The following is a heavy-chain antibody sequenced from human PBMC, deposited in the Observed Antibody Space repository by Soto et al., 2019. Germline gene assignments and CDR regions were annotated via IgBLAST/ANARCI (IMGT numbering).Heavy chain of an antibody. Sequence: ASVKVSCKASGYTFYSHSISWVRQAPGQGLEWMGRINADYGNTQYAQKFRGRVTMTRDTSTTTVYMELTNLRSEDTAVYYCAAEEDYSNYDWFDPWGQGTLVNVSS. J-gene: IGHJ5*02. CDR2: INADYGNT. V-gene: IGHV1-18*01. CDR1: GYTFYSHS. CDR3: AAEEDYSNYDWFDP. D-gene: IGHD4-4*01.